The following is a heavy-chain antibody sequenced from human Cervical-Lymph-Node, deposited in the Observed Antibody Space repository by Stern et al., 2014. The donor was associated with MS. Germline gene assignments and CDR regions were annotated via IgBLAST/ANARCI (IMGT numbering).Heavy chain of an antibody. V-gene: IGHV3-48*02. CDR1: GFTFSTYR. J-gene: IGHJ4*02. Sequence: EDQLVESGGGLVQPGGSLRLSCAASGFTFSTYRMLWVRQAPGKGLEWISYISSSGSTTYYADSVKGRFTISKDNAKNSLYLQMNSLRDEDTAVYYCARDKRSSGEYYFDYWGQGTLVTVSS. D-gene: IGHD6-19*01. CDR2: ISSSGSTT. CDR3: ARDKRSSGEYYFDY.